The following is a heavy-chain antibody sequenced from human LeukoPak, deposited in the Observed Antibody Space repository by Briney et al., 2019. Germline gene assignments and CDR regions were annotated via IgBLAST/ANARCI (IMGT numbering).Heavy chain of an antibody. D-gene: IGHD3-10*01. CDR3: ARDDDYGSGSLGAFDI. V-gene: IGHV1-46*01. J-gene: IGHJ3*02. Sequence: GASVKVSCKASGYTVTSYYMHWVRQAPGQGLEWMGIISPSGGGTSYAQKFQGRISMTRDTPTSTVYMELSSLRSEDTAVYYCARDDDYGSGSLGAFDIWGQGTMVTISS. CDR1: GYTVTSYY. CDR2: ISPSGGGT.